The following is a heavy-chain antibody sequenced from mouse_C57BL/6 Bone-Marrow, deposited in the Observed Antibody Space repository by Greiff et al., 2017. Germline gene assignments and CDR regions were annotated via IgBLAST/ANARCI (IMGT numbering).Heavy chain of an antibody. CDR3: ARRYDYGSSLFAY. CDR2: IYPRSGNT. Sequence: QVQLQQPGAELARPGASVKLSCKASGYTFTSYGISWVKQRTGQGLEWIGAIYPRSGNTYYNEKFTGKATLTADTASSTAYMELRSLTSEDSAVYFCARRYDYGSSLFAYWGQGTLVTVSA. D-gene: IGHD1-1*01. CDR1: GYTFTSYG. J-gene: IGHJ3*01. V-gene: IGHV1-81*01.